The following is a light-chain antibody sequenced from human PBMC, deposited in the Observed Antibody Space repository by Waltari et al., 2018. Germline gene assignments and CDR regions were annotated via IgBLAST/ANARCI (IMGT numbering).Light chain of an antibody. V-gene: IGLV1-44*01. J-gene: IGLJ3*02. CDR1: SPNIGSNT. Sequence: QSVLTQSPSASGTPGQRVTISCSGSSPNIGSNTVNWYKPVPGTAPKLLISTNNQRPSRVPDRFSGAKAGTSAALAISGLQSEDEADYFCAAWDDSLNGWVCGGETKLSVL. CDR2: TNN. CDR3: AAWDDSLNGWV.